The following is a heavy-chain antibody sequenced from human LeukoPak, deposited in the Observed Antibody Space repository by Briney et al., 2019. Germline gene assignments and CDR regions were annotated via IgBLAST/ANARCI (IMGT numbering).Heavy chain of an antibody. CDR1: GFSFSSYE. J-gene: IGHJ4*02. D-gene: IGHD4/OR15-4a*01. CDR3: ARERTNCYGDCYDC. V-gene: IGHV3-48*03. CDR2: ITTSGSST. Sequence: GGSLRPSCAASGFSFSSYEMNWVRQAPGKGLEWVSYITTSGSSTYYADSVKGRFTISRDNARNLLYLEMNSLRAEDTALYYCARERTNCYGDCYDCWGQGTLVTVSS.